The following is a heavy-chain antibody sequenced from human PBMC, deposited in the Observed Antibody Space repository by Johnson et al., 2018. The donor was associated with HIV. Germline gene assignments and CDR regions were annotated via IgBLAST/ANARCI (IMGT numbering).Heavy chain of an antibody. V-gene: IGHV3-13*01. CDR2: IGTAGDT. CDR3: ARDLGVVVATNAFDI. CDR1: GFSFSSYA. Sequence: VQLVESGGGLVQPGGSLRVSCAASGFSFSSYAMHWVRQATGKGLEWVSAIGTAGDTYYPGSVKGRFTISRENAKNSLYLQMNSLRAEDTALYYCARDLGVVVATNAFDIWGQGTMVTV. D-gene: IGHD2-15*01. J-gene: IGHJ3*02.